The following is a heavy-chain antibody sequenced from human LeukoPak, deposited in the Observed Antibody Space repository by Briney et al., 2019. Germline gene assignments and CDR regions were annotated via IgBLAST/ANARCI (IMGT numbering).Heavy chain of an antibody. J-gene: IGHJ4*02. Sequence: GGSLRLSCAASGFTVSSNYMSWVRQAPGKGLEWVSVIHTGGSTYYADSVKGRFTISRDTSNNTLYLQMNSLGADDTAVYYCARDSRRVGATGGSDYWGQGTLVTVSS. CDR2: IHTGGST. CDR3: ARDSRRVGATGGSDY. D-gene: IGHD1-26*01. V-gene: IGHV3-53*01. CDR1: GFTVSSNY.